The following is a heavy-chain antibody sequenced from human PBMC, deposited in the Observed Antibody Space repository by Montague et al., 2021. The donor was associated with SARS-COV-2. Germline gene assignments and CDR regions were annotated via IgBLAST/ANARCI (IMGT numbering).Heavy chain of an antibody. Sequence: CAISGDSVSSNIATWNWVRQSPSRGFEWLGRTYYRSKWHNDYAESVKSRITIDPDTSKHQFSLHLNSATPEDTAVCYCARIPVGSKYYFDFWGQGTLVTVSS. CDR1: GDSVSSNIAT. D-gene: IGHD2-2*01. V-gene: IGHV6-1*01. CDR3: ARIPVGSKYYFDF. CDR2: TYYRSKWHN. J-gene: IGHJ4*02.